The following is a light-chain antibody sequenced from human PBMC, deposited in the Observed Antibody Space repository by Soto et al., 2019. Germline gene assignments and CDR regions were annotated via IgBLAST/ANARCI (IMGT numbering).Light chain of an antibody. CDR2: GAN. V-gene: IGKV1-39*01. CDR1: QSVGGSY. Sequence: TQSPGTLSLSPGERATLSCRASQSVGGSYVGWYQQKPGKAPKLLIYGANRLQSGVPSRFSGSGSGTDFTLTISSLQPEDFATYFCQQNYITPQITFGQGTRLEN. J-gene: IGKJ5*01. CDR3: QQNYITPQIT.